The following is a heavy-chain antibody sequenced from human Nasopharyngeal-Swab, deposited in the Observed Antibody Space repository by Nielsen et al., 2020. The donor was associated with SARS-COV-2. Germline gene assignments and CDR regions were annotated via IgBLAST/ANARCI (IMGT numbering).Heavy chain of an antibody. D-gene: IGHD3-3*01. J-gene: IGHJ6*02. V-gene: IGHV3-48*03. CDR3: ARDGSYYDFWRGHSGTDSMDV. Sequence: WIRQPPGKGLQWLSYISGSGSPIYYADSVKGRFTISRDSAKNSLYLQMNSLRAEDTAVYYCARDGSYYDFWRGHSGTDSMDVWGQGTTVTVSS. CDR2: ISGSGSPI.